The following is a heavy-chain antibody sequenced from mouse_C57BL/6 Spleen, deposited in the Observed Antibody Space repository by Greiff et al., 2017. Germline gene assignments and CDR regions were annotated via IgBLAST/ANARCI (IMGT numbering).Heavy chain of an antibody. CDR3: VREGDYGSSDFGY. CDR1: GFTFNTYA. CDR2: IRSKSSNYAT. D-gene: IGHD1-1*01. J-gene: IGHJ2*01. Sequence: EVKLVESGGGLVQPKGSLKLSCAASGFTFNTYAMHWVRQAPGKGLEWVARIRSKSSNYATYYAVSVKDRFTISRDDSQSMLYLQMNHLKTEDTAIYYCVREGDYGSSDFGYWGKGTTLTVSS. V-gene: IGHV10-3*01.